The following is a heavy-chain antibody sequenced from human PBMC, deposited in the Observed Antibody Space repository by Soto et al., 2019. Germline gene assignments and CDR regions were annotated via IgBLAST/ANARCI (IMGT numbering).Heavy chain of an antibody. J-gene: IGHJ4*02. Sequence: EVQLVESGGGLVQPGGSLRLSCAASGFTFSSYAMHWVRQAPGKGLEYVSAISSNGGSTYYANSVKGRFTISRDISKNTLYLQMGSLRAEDMAVYYCAILAAAVPYWGQGTLVTVSS. D-gene: IGHD6-13*01. CDR3: AILAAAVPY. V-gene: IGHV3-64*01. CDR1: GFTFSSYA. CDR2: ISSNGGST.